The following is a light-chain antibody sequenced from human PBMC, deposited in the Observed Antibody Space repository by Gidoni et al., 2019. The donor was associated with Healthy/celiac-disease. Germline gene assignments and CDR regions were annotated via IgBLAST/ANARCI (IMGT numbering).Light chain of an antibody. CDR2: KDS. J-gene: IGLJ2*01. CDR1: ALPKQY. Sequence: SYELTQPPSVSVSPGQTARITCSGDALPKQYAYWYQQKQGQAPVLVIYKDSERPSGIPERFSGSSSGTTVTLTISGVQAEDEADYYCQSADSSGTYHVVFGGGTKLXVX. V-gene: IGLV3-25*03. CDR3: QSADSSGTYHVV.